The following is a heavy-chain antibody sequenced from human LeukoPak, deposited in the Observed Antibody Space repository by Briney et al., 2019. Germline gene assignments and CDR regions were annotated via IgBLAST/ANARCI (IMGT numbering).Heavy chain of an antibody. CDR2: ISDDGRNK. CDR3: ARGRVRSHRTAPEY. Sequence: GGSLRLSCTASGFTFSDYAMHWVRQAPGKGLEWVAVISDDGRNKYYADSVKGRFTISRDNSKNTLSLQMNSLRDEDTAIYYCARGRVRSHRTAPEYWGQGTLVTVSS. V-gene: IGHV3-30*03. CDR1: GFTFSDYA. D-gene: IGHD1-1*01. J-gene: IGHJ4*02.